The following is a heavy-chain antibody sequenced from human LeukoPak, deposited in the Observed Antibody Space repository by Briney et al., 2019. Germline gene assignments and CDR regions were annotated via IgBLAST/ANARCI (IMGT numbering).Heavy chain of an antibody. CDR2: IRYDGSNK. J-gene: IGHJ4*02. CDR1: GFTFSSYG. Sequence: GGSLRLSCATSGFTFSSYGMHWVRQAPGKGLEWVAFIRYDGSNKYYVDSVKGRFTISRDNSKNTLYLQINSLRAEDTAVYYCARNRDTYYGGNWALDYWGQGTLVTVSS. V-gene: IGHV3-30*02. D-gene: IGHD4-23*01. CDR3: ARNRDTYYGGNWALDY.